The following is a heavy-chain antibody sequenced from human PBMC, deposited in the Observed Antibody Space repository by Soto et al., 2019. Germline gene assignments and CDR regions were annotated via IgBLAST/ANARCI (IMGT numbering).Heavy chain of an antibody. CDR3: AGFGESRYYYYYMDV. CDR1: PSSISSYS. CDR2: TYYRRST. Sequence: SETLSLTGSPSPSSISSYSWCSLRQRPGKGPERNGYTYYRRSTNYTPAIKSRVTISVDTSKNQFSLKLSSVTAADTAVYYCAGFGESRYYYYYMDVRGKGTTVTVSS. V-gene: IGHV4-59*01. J-gene: IGHJ6*03. D-gene: IGHD3-10*01.